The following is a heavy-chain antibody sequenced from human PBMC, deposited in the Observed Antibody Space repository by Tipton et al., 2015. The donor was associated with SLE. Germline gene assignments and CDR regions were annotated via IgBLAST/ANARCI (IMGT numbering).Heavy chain of an antibody. D-gene: IGHD6-13*01. CDR2: IDYNGNT. CDR3: ARLQGNYYYFMDV. CDR1: GGSMSRTAVYY. J-gene: IGHJ6*03. V-gene: IGHV4-31*03. Sequence: TLSLTCSVSGGSMSRTAVYYWGWVRQHTAKGLEWIGHIDYNGNTYYSPSLKSRLSLSRDTSKNQFSLRLNSVTAADTAVYFCARLQGNYYYFMDVWGVGITVTVSS.